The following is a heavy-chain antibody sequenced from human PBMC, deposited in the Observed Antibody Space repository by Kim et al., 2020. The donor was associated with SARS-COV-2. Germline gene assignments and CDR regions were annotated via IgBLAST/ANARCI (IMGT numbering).Heavy chain of an antibody. Sequence: GGSLRLSCAASGFTFSSYAMSWVRQAPGKGLEWVSDISGSGGSTYYADSVKGRFTISRDNAKNTLYLQMNSLRAEDTAVYYCAKGVSSWYRGYWGQVSLVTVSA. J-gene: IGHJ4*02. V-gene: IGHV3-23*01. CDR1: GFTFSSYA. CDR2: ISGSGGST. CDR3: AKGVSSWYRGY. D-gene: IGHD6-13*01.